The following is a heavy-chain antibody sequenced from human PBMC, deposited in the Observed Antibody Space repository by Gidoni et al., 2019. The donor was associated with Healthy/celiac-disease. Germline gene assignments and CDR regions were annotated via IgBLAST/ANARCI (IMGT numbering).Heavy chain of an antibody. CDR2: ISSSSSYI. D-gene: IGHD3-10*01. CDR1: GFTFSSYS. CDR3: AIHLARASGSGTGGHDY. J-gene: IGHJ4*02. Sequence: EVQLVESGGGLVKPGGSLRLSCAASGFTFSSYSMNWVRQAPGKGLEWVSAISSSSSYIYYADSVKGRFTISRDNAKNSLYLQMNSLRAEDTAVYYCAIHLARASGSGTGGHDYWGQGTLVTVSS. V-gene: IGHV3-21*01.